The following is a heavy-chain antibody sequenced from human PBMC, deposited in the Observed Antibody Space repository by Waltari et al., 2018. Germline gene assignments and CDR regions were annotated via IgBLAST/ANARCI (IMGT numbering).Heavy chain of an antibody. J-gene: IGHJ4*02. CDR3: TIDHWSPPDVGY. D-gene: IGHD3-3*01. CDR1: VFTCSNVW. V-gene: IGHV3-15*05. Sequence: EEHLVESGGGLVEPGGSLRLSGAASVFTCSNVWSSWVRQAPGKGREWIGRIRTEAEGGTTQYAATVKDRFSISRRDSENMLFLQMAYLKTDDTAVYYCTIDHWSPPDVGYWGQGTPVTVSS. CDR2: IRTEAEGGTT.